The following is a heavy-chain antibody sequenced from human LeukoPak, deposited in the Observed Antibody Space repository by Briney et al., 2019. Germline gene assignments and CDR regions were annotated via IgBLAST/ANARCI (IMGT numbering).Heavy chain of an antibody. CDR2: IIPIFG. CDR1: GGTFSNYA. J-gene: IGHJ4*02. D-gene: IGHD2-2*01. V-gene: IGHV1-69*01. CDR3: ARGGYCSSTSCYLDFDY. Sequence: ASVKVSCKASGGTFSNYAISWVRQAPGQGLEWMGGIIPIFGHRSSRAEYESTSTAYMELSSLRSEDTAVYYCARGGYCSSTSCYLDFDYWGQGTLVTVSS.